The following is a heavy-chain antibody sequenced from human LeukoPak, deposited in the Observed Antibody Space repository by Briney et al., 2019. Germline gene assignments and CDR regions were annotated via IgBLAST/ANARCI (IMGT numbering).Heavy chain of an antibody. CDR3: ARDITTVTTGGFDY. Sequence: QTGGSLRLSCAASGFTFSSDSMNWLRQDPGKGLEWLSYISSSSSTIYYADSVKGRFTISRDNAKNSLYLQMNSLRDEDTAAYYCARDITTVTTGGFDYWGRGALVTVSS. D-gene: IGHD4-17*01. CDR1: GFTFSSDS. V-gene: IGHV3-48*02. CDR2: ISSSSSTI. J-gene: IGHJ4*02.